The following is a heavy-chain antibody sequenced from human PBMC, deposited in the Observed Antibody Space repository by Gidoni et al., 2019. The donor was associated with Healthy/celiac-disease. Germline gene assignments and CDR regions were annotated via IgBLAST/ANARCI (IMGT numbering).Heavy chain of an antibody. D-gene: IGHD2-21*02. Sequence: EVQLVESGGGLVQPGGSLRLSCSASGFTFSSYSMRWVRQAPGKGLEWVSYISSSSSTIYYADSVKGRFTISRDNAKNSLYLQMNSLRDEDTAVFYCARGPGAYCGGDCYSWYFDYWGQGTLVTVSS. CDR3: ARGPGAYCGGDCYSWYFDY. V-gene: IGHV3-48*02. CDR2: ISSSSSTI. J-gene: IGHJ4*02. CDR1: GFTFSSYS.